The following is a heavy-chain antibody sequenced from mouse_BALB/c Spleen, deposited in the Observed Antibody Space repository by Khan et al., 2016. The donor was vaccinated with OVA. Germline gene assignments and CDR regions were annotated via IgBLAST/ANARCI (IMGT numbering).Heavy chain of an antibody. D-gene: IGHD1-1*02. Sequence: QIQLVPSGPELKKPGETVKISCKASGYTFTNYGMNWVKQAPGKGLKWMGWINTYTEEPTYADDFKGRFAFSLETSASTAYLQINNLKNEDTATYFCASGGYWYFDVWGAGTTVTVSS. V-gene: IGHV9-3-1*01. J-gene: IGHJ1*01. CDR2: INTYTEEP. CDR1: GYTFTNYG. CDR3: ASGGYWYFDV.